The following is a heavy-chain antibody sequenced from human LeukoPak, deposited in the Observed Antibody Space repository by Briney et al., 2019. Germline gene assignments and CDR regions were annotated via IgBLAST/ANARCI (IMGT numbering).Heavy chain of an antibody. CDR1: GFTFSSYN. CDR2: ISSSSSYI. D-gene: IGHD3-3*01. J-gene: IGHJ4*02. Sequence: GGSLRLSCAASGFTFSSYNMNWVRQAPGKGLEWVSSISSSSSYIYYADSVKGRFTISRDNAKNSLYLQMNSLRAEDTAVYYCAKVPLLRFLEWLLIFDYWGQGTLVTVSS. CDR3: AKVPLLRFLEWLLIFDY. V-gene: IGHV3-21*04.